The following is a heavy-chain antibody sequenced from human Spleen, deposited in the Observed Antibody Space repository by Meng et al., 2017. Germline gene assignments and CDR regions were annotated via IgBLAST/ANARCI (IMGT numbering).Heavy chain of an antibody. CDR2: INHSGST. CDR1: GRTLGDYY. CDR3: SRGPTTMAHDFDN. Sequence: QMKLQKRVAGLLNPSETLSLTCVVAGRTLGDYYCLWVRQPPRKVLVWIGEINHSGSTYYNPSLESRATKSVNTSQNSLSLKLSSGTASDSAVYYCSRGPTTMAHDFDNWGQGTLVTVSS. J-gene: IGHJ4*02. V-gene: IGHV4-34*01. D-gene: IGHD4-11*01.